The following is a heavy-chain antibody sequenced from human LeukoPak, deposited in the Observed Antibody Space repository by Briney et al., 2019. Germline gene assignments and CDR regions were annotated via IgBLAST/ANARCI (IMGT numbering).Heavy chain of an antibody. D-gene: IGHD2-8*01. J-gene: IGHJ6*03. Sequence: GESLKISCKGSGYSFTSYWIGWVRQMPGKGLEWMGIIYPGDSDTRYSPSFQGQVTISADKSISTAYLQWSSLKASDTAMYYCARHKSGEALGYCTNGVCPTVDYIDVWGKGTTVTVSS. CDR2: IYPGDSDT. V-gene: IGHV5-51*01. CDR1: GYSFTSYW. CDR3: ARHKSGEALGYCTNGVCPTVDYIDV.